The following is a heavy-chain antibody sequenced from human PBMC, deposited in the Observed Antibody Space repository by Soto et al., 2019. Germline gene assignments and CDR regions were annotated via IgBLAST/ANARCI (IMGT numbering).Heavy chain of an antibody. CDR1: GGTFSRYA. D-gene: IGHD6-19*01. Sequence: QVQLVQSGAEVKKPGSSVKVSCKASGGTFSRYAISWVRQAPGQGLEWMGGITPMFGTANYAQKFQGRLTITXXEXTXXVHMELRRLRSEDTAVYYCAQTLGSAVAGPGRFDLWGRGTLVIVSS. CDR3: AQTLGSAVAGPGRFDL. CDR2: ITPMFGTA. J-gene: IGHJ2*01. V-gene: IGHV1-69*05.